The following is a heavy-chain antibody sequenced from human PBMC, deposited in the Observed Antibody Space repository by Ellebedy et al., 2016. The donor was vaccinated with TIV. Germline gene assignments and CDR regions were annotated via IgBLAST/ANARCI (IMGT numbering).Heavy chain of an antibody. CDR2: INPNSGGT. CDR1: GYTFTGYY. CDR3: ARSKLERRGLDP. J-gene: IGHJ5*02. D-gene: IGHD1-1*01. Sequence: ASVKVSXKASGYTFTGYYMHWVRQAPGQGLEWMGWINPNSGGTNYAQKFQGRVTMTRDTSISTAYMELSRLRSDDTAVYYCARSKLERRGLDPWGQGTLVTVSS. V-gene: IGHV1-2*02.